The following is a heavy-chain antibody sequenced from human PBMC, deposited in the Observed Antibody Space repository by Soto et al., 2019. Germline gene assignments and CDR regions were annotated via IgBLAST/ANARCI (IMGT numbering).Heavy chain of an antibody. CDR3: AKASYDILTAYSPDS. J-gene: IGHJ4*02. CDR1: GFTFSSYA. Sequence: PGRSLRLSCAVSGFTFSSYAMNWVRQAPGKGLEWVSTISGSGGSTYYADSVKGRFTISRDNSKNTVYLQVNSLRAEDTAVYYCAKASYDILTAYSPDSWGQGTLVTVSS. D-gene: IGHD3-9*01. CDR2: ISGSGGST. V-gene: IGHV3-23*01.